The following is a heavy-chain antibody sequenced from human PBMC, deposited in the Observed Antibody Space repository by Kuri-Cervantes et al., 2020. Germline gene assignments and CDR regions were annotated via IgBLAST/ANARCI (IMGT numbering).Heavy chain of an antibody. CDR2: IWYDGSNK. J-gene: IGHJ2*01. Sequence: GESLKISCAASGFTFSSYGMHWVRQAPGKGLEWVAVIWYDGSNKYYADSVKGRFTISRDNSKNTLYLQMNSLRAEDTAVYYCAREGVGYCSSTSCYGVRYFGLWGRGTLVTVSS. D-gene: IGHD2-2*01. CDR3: AREGVGYCSSTSCYGVRYFGL. CDR1: GFTFSSYG. V-gene: IGHV3-33*01.